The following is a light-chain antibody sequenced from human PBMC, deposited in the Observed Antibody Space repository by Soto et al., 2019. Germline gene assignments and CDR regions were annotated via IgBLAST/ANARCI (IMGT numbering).Light chain of an antibody. CDR1: ESVSSY. CDR3: QQRSNWPPWT. J-gene: IGKJ1*01. CDR2: DAT. Sequence: EIVLVDSPSPLSFSRGKRATLSCRASESVSSYLAWYQQKPGQAPRLLIYDATNRATGIPARFSGSGSGTDFTLTISSLEPEDFAVYYCQQRSNWPPWTFGQGTKVEIK. V-gene: IGKV3-11*01.